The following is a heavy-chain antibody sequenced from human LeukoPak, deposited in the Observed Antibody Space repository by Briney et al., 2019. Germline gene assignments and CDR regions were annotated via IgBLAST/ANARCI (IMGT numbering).Heavy chain of an antibody. CDR3: ARGGGSYYGFVDY. V-gene: IGHV3-66*01. CDR1: GFTVSSNY. D-gene: IGHD1-26*01. J-gene: IGHJ4*02. Sequence: GGSLRLSCAASGFTVSSNYMSWVRQAPGKGLEWGSVIYRGASTSYADSVKGRFTLSRDNSKNTLYLQMNSLRAEDTAVYYCARGGGSYYGFVDYWGQGTLVTVSS. CDR2: IYRGAST.